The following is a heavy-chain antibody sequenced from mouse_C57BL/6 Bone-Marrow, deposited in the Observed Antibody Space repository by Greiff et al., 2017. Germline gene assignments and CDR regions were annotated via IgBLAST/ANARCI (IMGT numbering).Heavy chain of an antibody. D-gene: IGHD2-2*01. Sequence: EVQRVESGAELVRPGASVKLSCTASGFNIKDDYMHWVKQRPEQGLEWIGWIDPENGDTEYASKFQGKATITADTSSNTAYLQLSSLTSEDTAVYYCTTICGYEDYFDYWGQGTTLTVSS. J-gene: IGHJ2*01. CDR3: TTICGYEDYFDY. CDR1: GFNIKDDY. CDR2: IDPENGDT. V-gene: IGHV14-4*01.